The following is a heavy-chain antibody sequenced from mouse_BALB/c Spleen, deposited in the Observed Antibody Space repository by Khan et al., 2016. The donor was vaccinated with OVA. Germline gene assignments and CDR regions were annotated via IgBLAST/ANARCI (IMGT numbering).Heavy chain of an antibody. CDR3: TRSGYGSFVY. V-gene: IGHV1S81*02. CDR1: GYTFTSYY. CDR2: INPSNGGT. Sequence: QMQLEESGAELVKPGASVKLSCKTSGYTFTSYYMYWVKQRPGQGLEWIGEINPSNGGTNFNEKFKSKATLIVDKSSSTAYMQVISLTSEDSAVYYCTRSGYGSFVYWGQGTLVTVSA. J-gene: IGHJ3*01. D-gene: IGHD2-2*01.